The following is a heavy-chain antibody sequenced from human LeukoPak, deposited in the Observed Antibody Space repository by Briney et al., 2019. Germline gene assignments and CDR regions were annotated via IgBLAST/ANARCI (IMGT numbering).Heavy chain of an antibody. V-gene: IGHV3-11*06. CDR1: GFTFSDYY. Sequence: GGSLRLSCAASGFTFSDYYMSWIRQAPGKGLEWVSYISSGSSYTNYADSVKGRFTISRDNAKNSLYLQMNSLRAEDTAVYYCARSPLWFGELFDYWGQGTLVTVSS. D-gene: IGHD3-10*01. CDR2: ISSGSSYT. CDR3: ARSPLWFGELFDY. J-gene: IGHJ4*02.